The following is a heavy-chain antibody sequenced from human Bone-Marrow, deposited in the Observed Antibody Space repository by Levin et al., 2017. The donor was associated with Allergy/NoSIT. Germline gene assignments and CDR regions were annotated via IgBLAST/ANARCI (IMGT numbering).Heavy chain of an antibody. CDR3: ATTGTTVTTLMDY. V-gene: IGHV4-39*07. D-gene: IGHD4-11*01. CDR2: IYYNGRT. CDR1: RGSISSSSYY. Sequence: SETLSLTCTVSRGSISSSSYYWGWIRQPPGTGLEWIGSIYYNGRTYYNPSLNSRVTISVDTSKNHFSLKLTSVTAADTAVYYCATTGTTVTTLMDYWGQGTLVTVSS. J-gene: IGHJ4*02.